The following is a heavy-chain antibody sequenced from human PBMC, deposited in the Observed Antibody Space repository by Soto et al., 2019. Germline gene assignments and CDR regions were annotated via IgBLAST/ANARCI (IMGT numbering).Heavy chain of an antibody. V-gene: IGHV4-34*01. CDR3: ARDKITGLFDY. Sequence: QVQLQQWGAGLLKPSETLSLTCAVYGGSFSGYYWTWIRQPPGTGLEWSGEINHSGSTNYTPSLKSRVTISVDTSKNQFSLKLTSVTAADTAVYSCARDKITGLFDYWGQGTLVTVSS. D-gene: IGHD2-8*02. J-gene: IGHJ4*02. CDR1: GGSFSGYY. CDR2: INHSGST.